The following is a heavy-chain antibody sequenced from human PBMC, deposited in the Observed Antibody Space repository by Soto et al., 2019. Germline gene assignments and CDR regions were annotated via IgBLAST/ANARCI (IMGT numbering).Heavy chain of an antibody. Sequence: ASVKVSCKVSGYTLTELSMHWVRQAPGKGFEWMGGFDPEDGETIYAQKFQGRVTMTEDTSTDTAYMELSSLRSEDTAVYYCATDKPDFWSGYTQFDYWGQGTLVTVSS. CDR2: FDPEDGET. CDR1: GYTLTELS. CDR3: ATDKPDFWSGYTQFDY. D-gene: IGHD3-3*01. V-gene: IGHV1-24*01. J-gene: IGHJ4*02.